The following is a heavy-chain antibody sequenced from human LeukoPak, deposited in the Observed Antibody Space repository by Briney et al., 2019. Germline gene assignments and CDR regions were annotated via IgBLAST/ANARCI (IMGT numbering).Heavy chain of an antibody. V-gene: IGHV3-23*01. CDR2: ISGSGGST. CDR1: GFTFSSYA. Sequence: PGGSLRLSCAASGFTFSSYAMSWVRQAPGKGLEWVSAISGSGGSTYYADSVKGRFTISRDNSKNTLYLQMNSLRAEDTAVYYCAKRARGVIKNYYYYYYGMDVWGQGTTVTVSS. CDR3: AKRARGVIKNYYYYYYGMDV. D-gene: IGHD3-10*01. J-gene: IGHJ6*02.